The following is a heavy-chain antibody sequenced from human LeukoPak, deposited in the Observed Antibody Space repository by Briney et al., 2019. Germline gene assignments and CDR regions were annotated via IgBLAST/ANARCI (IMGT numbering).Heavy chain of an antibody. V-gene: IGHV4-59*02. CDR3: ARGSTYYYDSSGYSRYYFDY. CDR1: GGPVSSYY. Sequence: SETLSLTCTVSGGPVSSYYWSWIRQPPGKGLEWIGYIYSSGSTNYNPSLKSRVTISVDTSKNQFSLKLSSVTAADTAVYYCARGSTYYYDSSGYSRYYFDYWGQGTLVTVSS. D-gene: IGHD3-22*01. J-gene: IGHJ4*02. CDR2: IYSSGST.